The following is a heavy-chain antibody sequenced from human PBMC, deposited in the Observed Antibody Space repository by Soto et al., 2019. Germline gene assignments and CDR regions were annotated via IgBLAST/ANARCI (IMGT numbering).Heavy chain of an antibody. CDR3: AHVYGGYDNFAN. D-gene: IGHD5-12*01. CDR2: IYWDDDK. V-gene: IGHV2-5*02. CDR1: GFSLSTSGVG. J-gene: IGHJ4*02. Sequence: QITLKESGPTLVKPTQTLTLTCTFSGFSLSTSGVGVGWIRQPPGKALEWLALIYWDDDKRYSPSLKSRLTITKDTPKHQAVPTMTTMDPVEPATYYCAHVYGGYDNFANWGQGTLVTVSS.